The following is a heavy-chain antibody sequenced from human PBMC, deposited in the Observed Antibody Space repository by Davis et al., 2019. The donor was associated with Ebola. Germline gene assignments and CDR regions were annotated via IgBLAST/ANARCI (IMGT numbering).Heavy chain of an antibody. CDR3: ARGSGISGLDV. CDR1: GGSISSYY. V-gene: IGHV4-59*12. Sequence: MPSETLSLTCTVSGGSISSYYWSWIRQPPGKGLEWIGYIYYSGSTNYNPSLKSRVTISVDTSKNQFSLNLKSVTAADTAVFYCARGSGISGLDVWGKGTTVTVSS. J-gene: IGHJ6*04. D-gene: IGHD2-15*01. CDR2: IYYSGST.